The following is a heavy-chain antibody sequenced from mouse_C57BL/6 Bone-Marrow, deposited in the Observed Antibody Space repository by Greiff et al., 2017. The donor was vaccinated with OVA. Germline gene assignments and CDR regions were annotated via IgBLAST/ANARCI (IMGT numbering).Heavy chain of an antibody. CDR3: AREDYSNDGGYYFDY. J-gene: IGHJ2*01. D-gene: IGHD2-5*01. Sequence: VQLQQPGAELVRPGSSVKLSCKASGYTFTSYWMHWVKPRPIQGLEWIGNIDPSDSETHYNQKFKDKATLTVDKSSSTAYMQLSSLTSEDSAVYYCAREDYSNDGGYYFDYWGQGTTLTVSS. CDR2: IDPSDSET. V-gene: IGHV1-52*01. CDR1: GYTFTSYW.